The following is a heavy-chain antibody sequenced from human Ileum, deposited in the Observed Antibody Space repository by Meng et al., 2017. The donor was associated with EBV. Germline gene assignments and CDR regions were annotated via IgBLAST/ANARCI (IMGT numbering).Heavy chain of an antibody. J-gene: IGHJ4*02. V-gene: IGHV4-28*01. CDR3: ARNVPGTSAYYD. CDR1: GYSISSTNC. D-gene: IGHD3-22*01. CDR2: IYYSGST. Sequence: QVQLQESGPGPGKPSDPPSLTCAVSGYSISSTNCWGWIRQPPGKGLEWIGYIYYSGSTSYNPSLKSRVTMSVDTSKNQFSLNLNSVTAVDTAVYYCARNVPGTSAYYDWGQGTLVTVSS.